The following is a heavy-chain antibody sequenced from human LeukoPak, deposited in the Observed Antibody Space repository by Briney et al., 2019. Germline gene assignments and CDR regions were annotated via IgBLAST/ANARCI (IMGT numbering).Heavy chain of an antibody. V-gene: IGHV4-38-2*01. J-gene: IGHJ4*02. Sequence: PSETLSLTCAVSGYSISSGYYWGWIRQPPGKGLEWVGSIYHSGSTYYNPSPKSRVTISVDTSKNQFSLKLSSVTAADTAVYYCARVKFLAVYYFDYWGQGTLVTVSS. CDR2: IYHSGST. CDR1: GYSISSGYY. D-gene: IGHD2-21*01. CDR3: ARVKFLAVYYFDY.